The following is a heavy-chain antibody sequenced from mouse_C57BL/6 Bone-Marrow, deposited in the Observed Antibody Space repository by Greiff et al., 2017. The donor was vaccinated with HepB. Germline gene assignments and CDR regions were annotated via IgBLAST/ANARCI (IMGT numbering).Heavy chain of an antibody. D-gene: IGHD1-1*01. CDR1: GFTFSDYY. V-gene: IGHV5-12*01. CDR3: ARPPLYYGSSFAY. Sequence: EVKVVESGGGLVQPGGSLKLSCAASGFTFSDYYMYWVRQTPEKRLEWVAYISNGGGSTYYPDTVKGRFTISRDNAKNTLYLQMSRLKSEDTAMYYCARPPLYYGSSFAYWGQGTLVTVSA. J-gene: IGHJ3*01. CDR2: ISNGGGST.